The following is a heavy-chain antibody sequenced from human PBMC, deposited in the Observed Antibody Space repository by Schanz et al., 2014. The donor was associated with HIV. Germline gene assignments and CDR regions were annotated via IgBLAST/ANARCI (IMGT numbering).Heavy chain of an antibody. D-gene: IGHD1-26*01. CDR2: ISGNTNYI. J-gene: IGHJ1*01. CDR1: GFIFSSYT. V-gene: IGHV3-21*01. CDR3: ARDSGSYQYFQY. Sequence: EVQLLESGGGLVQPGGSLRLSCAASGFIFSSYTMYWIRQSPGKGLEWVASISGNTNYIYYADSVKGRFTISRDNAKNSLYLQMKSLRAEDTAVYYCARDSGSYQYFQYWGQGTPVTVSS.